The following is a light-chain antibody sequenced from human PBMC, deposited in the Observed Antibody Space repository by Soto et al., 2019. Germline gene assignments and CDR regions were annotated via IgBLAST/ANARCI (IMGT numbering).Light chain of an antibody. V-gene: IGKV3-11*01. CDR2: DAS. CDR3: QRHYTWT. J-gene: IGKJ1*01. Sequence: EVVLTQSPATLSLSPGERATLSCRASENIGSHLAWYQQKPGQAPRLLIYDASNRATGVPARFSGSGSGTDFTLTVSSLEPEDFAVYYCQRHYTWTFGQGTEVEIK. CDR1: ENIGSH.